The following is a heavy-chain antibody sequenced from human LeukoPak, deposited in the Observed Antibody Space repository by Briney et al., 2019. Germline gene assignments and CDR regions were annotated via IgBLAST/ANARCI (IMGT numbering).Heavy chain of an antibody. CDR2: INRSGST. J-gene: IGHJ4*02. V-gene: IGHV4-34*01. D-gene: IGHD2-2*01. CDR1: GGSFSGYY. Sequence: SETMSLTCAVYGGSFSGYYWSWIRQPPGKGLEWIGEINRSGSTNYNPSLKSRVTISVDTSKNQFSLKLSYVTAADTAVYYGARGEGYGSVVKGIVVVPAAEKDDYWGQGTLVTVSS. CDR3: ARGEGYGSVVKGIVVVPAAEKDDY.